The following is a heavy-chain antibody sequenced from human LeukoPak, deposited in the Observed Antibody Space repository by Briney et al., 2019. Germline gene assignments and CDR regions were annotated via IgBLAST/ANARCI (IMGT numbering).Heavy chain of an antibody. J-gene: IGHJ4*02. Sequence: GRSLRLSCAASGFTFSTFGMHWVRQAPGKGLEWVAVVWSDGSNQFYADSVRGRFTISRDNSKNTLYLQMNSLRAEDTAVYYCAKDYYGSGSYGFFDYWGQGTLVTVSS. CDR2: VWSDGSNQ. V-gene: IGHV3-33*06. D-gene: IGHD3-10*01. CDR3: AKDYYGSGSYGFFDY. CDR1: GFTFSTFG.